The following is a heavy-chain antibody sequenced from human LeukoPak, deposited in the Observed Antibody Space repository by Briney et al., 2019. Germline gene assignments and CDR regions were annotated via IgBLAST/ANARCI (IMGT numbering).Heavy chain of an antibody. CDR3: ARGGGLDV. CDR1: GFTFSSYW. D-gene: IGHD3-16*01. J-gene: IGHJ6*02. V-gene: IGHV3-7*03. CDR2: INHNGNVN. Sequence: GGSLRFSCAASGFTFSSYWMNWARQAPGKGLEWVASINHNGNVNYYVDSVKGRFTISRDNAKNSLYLQMSNLRAEDTAVYFCARGGGLDVWGQGAAVTVSS.